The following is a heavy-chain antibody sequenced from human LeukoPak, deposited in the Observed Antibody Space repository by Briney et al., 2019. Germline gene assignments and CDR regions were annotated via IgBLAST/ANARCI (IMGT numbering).Heavy chain of an antibody. CDR1: GFTFSSYG. CDR2: IWYDGSNK. V-gene: IGHV3-33*01. CDR3: ASSSIVGATFRFDY. J-gene: IGHJ4*02. Sequence: GGSLRLSCAASGFTFSSYGMHWVRQAPGKGLEWVAVIWYDGSNKYYADSVKGRFTISRDNSKNTLYLQMNSLRAEDTAVYYCASSSIVGATFRFDYWGQGTLVTVSS. D-gene: IGHD1-26*01.